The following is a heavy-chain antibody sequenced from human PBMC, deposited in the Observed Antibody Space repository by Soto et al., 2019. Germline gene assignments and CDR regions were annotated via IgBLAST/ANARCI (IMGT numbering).Heavy chain of an antibody. J-gene: IGHJ4*02. CDR1: GFTFSSYA. V-gene: IGHV3-23*01. CDR2: ISGSGGST. D-gene: IGHD7-27*01. CDR3: AKDRAEWGSYDY. Sequence: EVQMLESGGGLVQPGESLILSCAASGFTFSSYAMSWVRQAPGKGLKWVSTISGSGGSTYYAESVKGRFTISRDNSKNTLYLQMNSLKAEDTAVYYCAKDRAEWGSYDYWGQGILDTVSS.